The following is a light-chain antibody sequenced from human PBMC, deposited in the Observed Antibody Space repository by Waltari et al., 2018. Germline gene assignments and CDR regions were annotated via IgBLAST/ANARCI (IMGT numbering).Light chain of an antibody. CDR3: QQYNTWPLT. CDR2: GAS. V-gene: IGKV3-15*01. J-gene: IGKJ4*01. CDR1: QSINNN. Sequence: EIVMTQSPGTLSVSPGDRATLSCRASQSINNNLAWYQQKPGQAPRILINGASTRATGIPARFSGSGSETEFTLAISSLQSEDFAVYYCQQYNTWPLTFGGGTKVEIK.